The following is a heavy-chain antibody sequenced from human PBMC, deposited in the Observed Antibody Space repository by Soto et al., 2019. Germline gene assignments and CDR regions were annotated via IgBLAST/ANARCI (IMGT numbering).Heavy chain of an antibody. CDR3: ARDGTDNGSGLDDSDY. D-gene: IGHD6-19*01. V-gene: IGHV4-38-2*02. J-gene: IGHJ4*02. CDR1: VYFISSGDY. CDR2: IFHSGSA. Sequence: SETLSLTCGVSVYFISSGDYWGWLRQPPGKGLEWIGSIFHSGSAYYNPSLKNRVTISVDTSKNEFSLRLTSVTAADTAVYYCARDGTDNGSGLDDSDYSCQRTPGTV.